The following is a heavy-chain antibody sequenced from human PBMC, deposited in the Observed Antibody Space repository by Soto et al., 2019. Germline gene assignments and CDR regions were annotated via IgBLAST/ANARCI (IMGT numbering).Heavy chain of an antibody. Sequence: PSETLSLTCTFSGGSISSGGYYWSWIRQHPGKGLEWIGYIYYSGSTYYNPSLKSRVTISVDTSKNQFSLKLSSVTAADTAVYYCAGCSGGSCVSFPYFQHCGQGTLVTVSS. V-gene: IGHV4-31*03. J-gene: IGHJ1*01. D-gene: IGHD2-15*01. CDR2: IYYSGST. CDR3: AGCSGGSCVSFPYFQH. CDR1: GGSISSGGYY.